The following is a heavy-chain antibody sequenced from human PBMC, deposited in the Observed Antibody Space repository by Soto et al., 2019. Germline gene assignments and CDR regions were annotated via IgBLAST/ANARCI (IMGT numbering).Heavy chain of an antibody. CDR1: VYTFSSFW. Sequence: EVKLVESAGGLVQPGGSLRLSCAASVYTFSSFWMHLVRQVPGKGLVWVSRINSDGSSTTYADSVKGRFTISRDNAKNTLYLQMNSLRAEDTAVYYCTRAAGDCTSARSLINHWGQGTLVTVSS. CDR3: TRAAGDCTSARSLINH. CDR2: INSDGSST. J-gene: IGHJ5*02. V-gene: IGHV3-74*03. D-gene: IGHD2-8*02.